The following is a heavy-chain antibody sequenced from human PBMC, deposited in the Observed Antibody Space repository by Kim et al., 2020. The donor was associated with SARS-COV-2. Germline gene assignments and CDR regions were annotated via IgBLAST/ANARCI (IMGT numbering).Heavy chain of an antibody. V-gene: IGHV3-15*01. J-gene: IGHJ4*02. D-gene: IGHD3-10*01. Sequence: GGSLRLSCAASGFTFSNAWMSWVRQAPGKGLEWVGRIKSKTDGGTTDYAAPVKGRFTISRDDSKNTLYLQMNSLKTEDTAVYYCTAITMVRGGLVDYWGQGTLVTVSS. CDR3: TAITMVRGGLVDY. CDR1: GFTFSNAW. CDR2: IKSKTDGGTT.